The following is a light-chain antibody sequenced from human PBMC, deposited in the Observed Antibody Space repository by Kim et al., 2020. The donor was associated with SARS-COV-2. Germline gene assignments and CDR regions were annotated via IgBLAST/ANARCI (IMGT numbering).Light chain of an antibody. Sequence: ASVGDRVTITCRASQDIANSLAWYQQKPGKVPQVLIYAASTLQSGVSSRFSGSGSGTEFTLTIGSLQTEDVATYYCQKYNSAPWTFGPGTKVDIK. CDR2: AAS. CDR1: QDIANS. CDR3: QKYNSAPWT. V-gene: IGKV1-27*01. J-gene: IGKJ1*01.